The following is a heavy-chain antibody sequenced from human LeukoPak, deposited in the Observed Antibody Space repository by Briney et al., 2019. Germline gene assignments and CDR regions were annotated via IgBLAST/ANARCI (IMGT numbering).Heavy chain of an antibody. V-gene: IGHV4-34*01. CDR3: ARGWQQQLVRPPDY. Sequence: SETLSLTCAVYGGSFSGYYWSWIRQPPGKGLEWIGEINHSGSTNYNPSLKSRVTISVDTSKNQFPLKLSSVTAADTAVYYCARGWQQQLVRPPDYWGQGTLVTVSS. J-gene: IGHJ4*02. CDR2: INHSGST. D-gene: IGHD6-13*01. CDR1: GGSFSGYY.